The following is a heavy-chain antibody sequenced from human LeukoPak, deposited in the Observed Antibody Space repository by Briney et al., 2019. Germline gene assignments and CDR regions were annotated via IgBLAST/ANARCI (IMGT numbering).Heavy chain of an antibody. CDR1: GGSISSSSYY. J-gene: IGHJ2*01. V-gene: IGHV4-39*07. CDR3: ARAYDYSNLRPRYFDL. D-gene: IGHD4-11*01. Sequence: SETLSLTCTVSGGSISSSSYYWGWIRQPPGKGLEWIGSIYYSGSTYYNPSLKSRVTMSVDTSKNQFSLKLSSVTAADTAVYYCARAYDYSNLRPRYFDLWGRGTLVTVSS. CDR2: IYYSGST.